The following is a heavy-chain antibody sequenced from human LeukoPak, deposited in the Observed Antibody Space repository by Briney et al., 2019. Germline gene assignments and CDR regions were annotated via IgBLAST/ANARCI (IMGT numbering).Heavy chain of an antibody. Sequence: ASVKASCKASGYTFTSYGITWVRQAPGQGLEWMGIINPSGGSTSYAQKFQGRVTMTRGTSTSTVYMELSSLRSEDTAVYYCARDLPGVRGVIKTPDYWGQGTLVTVSS. D-gene: IGHD3-10*01. CDR1: GYTFTSYG. CDR3: ARDLPGVRGVIKTPDY. V-gene: IGHV1-46*01. J-gene: IGHJ4*02. CDR2: INPSGGST.